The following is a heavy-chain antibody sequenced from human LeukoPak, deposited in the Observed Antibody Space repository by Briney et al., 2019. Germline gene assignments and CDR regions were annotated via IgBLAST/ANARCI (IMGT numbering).Heavy chain of an antibody. Sequence: GGSLRLSCAASGVTFSGYSMNWVRQAPGKGLEWVSAITATSLHIYYADSVKGRFTISRDNAKNSLYLQMNSLRVEDTAVYYCARDGSSGAPGEWFDPWGQGTLVTVSS. J-gene: IGHJ5*02. CDR3: ARDGSSGAPGEWFDP. CDR1: GVTFSGYS. D-gene: IGHD6-19*01. V-gene: IGHV3-21*01. CDR2: ITATSLHI.